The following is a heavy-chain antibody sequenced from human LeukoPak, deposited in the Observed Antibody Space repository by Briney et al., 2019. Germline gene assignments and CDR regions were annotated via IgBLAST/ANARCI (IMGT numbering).Heavy chain of an antibody. J-gene: IGHJ3*02. V-gene: IGHV1-18*01. D-gene: IGHD5-24*01. CDR2: ISAYNGNT. CDR3: ARDVPFVEMATMAAFDI. CDR1: GYTFTSYG. Sequence: GASVKVSCKASGYTFTSYGISWVRQAPGQGLEWMGWISAYNGNTNYAQKLRGRVTMTTDTSTSTAYMELRSLRSDDTAVYYCARDVPFVEMATMAAFDIWGQGTMVTVSS.